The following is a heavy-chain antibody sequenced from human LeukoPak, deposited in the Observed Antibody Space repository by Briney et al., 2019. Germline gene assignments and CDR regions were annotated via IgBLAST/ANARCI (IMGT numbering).Heavy chain of an antibody. J-gene: IGHJ4*02. CDR2: IDPEDSYT. V-gene: IGHV5-10-1*01. CDR3: ARHFGGSYCDDY. CDR1: GYSFTSYW. D-gene: IGHD1-26*01. Sequence: GESLKISCKGSGYSFTSYWVSGVRQMPGKGREWMGRIDPEDSYTNYSPPFQGHVTISADKSISTAYLQWSSLKASDTAMYYCARHFGGSYCDDYWGQGTLVTVSS.